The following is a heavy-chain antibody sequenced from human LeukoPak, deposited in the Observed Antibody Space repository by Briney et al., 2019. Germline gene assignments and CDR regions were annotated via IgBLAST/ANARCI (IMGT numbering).Heavy chain of an antibody. J-gene: IGHJ4*02. V-gene: IGHV4-38-2*02. Sequence: PSETLSLTCTVSGGSISSYYWGWIRQPPGKGLEWIGSIYHSGSTYYNPSLKSRVTISVDTSKNQFSLKLSSVTAADTAVYYCARVRGGIAVAQGYFDYWGQGTLVTVSS. CDR2: IYHSGST. CDR1: GGSISSYY. D-gene: IGHD6-19*01. CDR3: ARVRGGIAVAQGYFDY.